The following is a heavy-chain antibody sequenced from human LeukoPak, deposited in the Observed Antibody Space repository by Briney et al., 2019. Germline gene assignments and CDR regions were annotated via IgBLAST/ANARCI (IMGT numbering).Heavy chain of an antibody. CDR3: ARDSGYSGYGYYFDY. D-gene: IGHD5-12*01. CDR1: GGSISNYY. Sequence: SETLSLTCTVSGGSISNYYWSWIRQPAGKGLEWIGRIYTSGSTNYNPSLKSRVTMSVDTSKNQFSLKLSSVTAADTAVYYCARDSGYSGYGYYFDYWGQGTLVTVSS. J-gene: IGHJ4*02. CDR2: IYTSGST. V-gene: IGHV4-4*07.